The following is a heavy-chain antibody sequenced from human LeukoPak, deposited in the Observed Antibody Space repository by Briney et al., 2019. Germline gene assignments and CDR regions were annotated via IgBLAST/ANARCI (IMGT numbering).Heavy chain of an antibody. Sequence: GGSLRLSCAASGFSVGTKYMAWVRQAPGKGLEWVSVIYSGDNAYYADSVKGRFSIFRDTPENTVYLQMNSLRGEDTAVYYCARDDGLGYCSGGTCQGGFDYWGQGTLVTVSS. CDR1: GFSVGTKY. CDR3: ARDDGLGYCSGGTCQGGFDY. CDR2: IYSGDNA. J-gene: IGHJ4*02. D-gene: IGHD2-15*01. V-gene: IGHV3-53*01.